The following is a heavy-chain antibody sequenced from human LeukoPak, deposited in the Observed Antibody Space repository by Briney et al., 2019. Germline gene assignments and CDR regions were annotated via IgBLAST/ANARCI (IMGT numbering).Heavy chain of an antibody. J-gene: IGHJ6*02. D-gene: IGHD6-13*01. CDR2: ISSSSSTI. CDR3: ARVEQQPRAVCGMDV. V-gene: IGHV3-48*02. CDR1: GFTFNTYS. Sequence: GGSLRLSCAASGFTFNTYSMNWVRQAPGKGLEWVSHISSSSSTIYYEDSVKGRFTISRDNAKTSLYLQMNSLRDEDTAVYYCARVEQQPRAVCGMDVWGPGTTVTVSS.